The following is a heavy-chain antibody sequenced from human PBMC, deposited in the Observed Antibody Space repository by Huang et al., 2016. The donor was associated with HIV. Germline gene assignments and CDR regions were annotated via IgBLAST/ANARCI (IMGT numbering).Heavy chain of an antibody. V-gene: IGHV3-7*01. Sequence: LLESGGGLVRPGGSLRLSCAGSTVTFSAYWMTWVRQSPGRGQEWVASIRQDGSEKHYGDFGEGRFNISRDNGKKLLFLEMRSLGVDDTAVYFCATKADAMDVWGQGTTVIVSS. CDR1: TVTFSAYW. CDR2: IRQDGSEK. D-gene: IGHD2-8*01. J-gene: IGHJ6*02. CDR3: ATKADAMDV.